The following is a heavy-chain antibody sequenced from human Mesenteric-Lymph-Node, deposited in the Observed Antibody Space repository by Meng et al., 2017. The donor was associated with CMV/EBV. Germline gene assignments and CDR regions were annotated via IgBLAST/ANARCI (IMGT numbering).Heavy chain of an antibody. CDR1: GGSISSRDW. CDR3: ARGVRGNSGYDSTI. J-gene: IGHJ4*02. CDR2: IYQSGTT. V-gene: IGHV4-4*02. D-gene: IGHD5-12*01. Sequence: VCGGSISSRDWWSGVRQPPGRGVEWIGEIYQSGTTKYRPCLKSRVTMSVDKSKNQFSLKLSYVTAADTDVYYCARGVRGNSGYDSTIWGQGTLVTVSS.